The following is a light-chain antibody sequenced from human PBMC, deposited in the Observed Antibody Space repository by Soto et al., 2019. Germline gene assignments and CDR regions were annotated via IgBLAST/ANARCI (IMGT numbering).Light chain of an antibody. CDR3: FSYAGSSSVGV. V-gene: IGLV2-23*03. CDR2: EGS. CDR1: SSDVGSYNL. Sequence: QSALTQPASVSGSPGQSITISCTGTSSDVGSYNLVSWYQQHPGKAPKLMIYEGSKRPSGVSNRFSGSKSGNTASLTISGLHAADEADYYCFSYAGSSSVGVFGGGTKLTVL. J-gene: IGLJ3*02.